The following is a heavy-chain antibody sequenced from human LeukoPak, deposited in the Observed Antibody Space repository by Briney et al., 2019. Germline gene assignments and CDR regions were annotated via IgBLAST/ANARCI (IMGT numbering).Heavy chain of an antibody. CDR2: SRDKANSYTT. CDR1: GFTFSDHY. V-gene: IGHV3-72*01. D-gene: IGHD1-26*01. J-gene: IGHJ4*02. Sequence: GGSLRLSCAASGFTFSDHYMDWVRQAPGKGLEWVGRSRDKANSYTTEYAASVEGRFTVSRDDSKKSLYLQMGSLKSEDTAVYYCARVKVESGSYYFDSWGQGTLVTVSS. CDR3: ARVKVESGSYYFDS.